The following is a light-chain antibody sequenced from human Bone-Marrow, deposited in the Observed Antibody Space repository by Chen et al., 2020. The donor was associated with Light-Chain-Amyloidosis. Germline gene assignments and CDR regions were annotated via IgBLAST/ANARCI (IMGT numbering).Light chain of an antibody. CDR1: SSDIGGYDY. J-gene: IGLJ3*02. CDR2: DVN. CDR3: CAYAGTYTWL. Sequence: QSALTQPHSVSGSPGQSVTISCTGTSSDIGGYDYVSWYQQYPGTAHKLIIYDVNKRPSGVPDRFSASKSANTASLTISGLQADDEAEYHCCAYAGTYTWLFGGGTRLTVL. V-gene: IGLV2-11*01.